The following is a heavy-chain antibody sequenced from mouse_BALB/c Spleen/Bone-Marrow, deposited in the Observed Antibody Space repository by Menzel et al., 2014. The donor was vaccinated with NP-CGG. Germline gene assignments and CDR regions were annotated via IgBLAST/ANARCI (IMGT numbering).Heavy chain of an antibody. D-gene: IGHD1-2*01. J-gene: IGHJ4*01. CDR2: ISSGGGST. CDR1: GFAFSSYD. CDR3: ARHYGYGAMDY. V-gene: IGHV5-12-1*01. Sequence: EGQGVESGGGLVKPGGSLKLSCAASGFAFSSYDMSWVRQAPEKRVEWVAYISSGGGSTYYPDTVKGRFTISRDNAKNTLYLQMSSLKSEDTAMYYCARHYGYGAMDYWGQGTSVTVSS.